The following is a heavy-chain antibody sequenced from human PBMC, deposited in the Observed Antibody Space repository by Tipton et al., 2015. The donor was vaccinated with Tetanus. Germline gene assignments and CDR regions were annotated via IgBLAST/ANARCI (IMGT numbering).Heavy chain of an antibody. J-gene: IGHJ3*01. CDR1: GYTFTHYY. CDR3: ARDRGAFDF. D-gene: IGHD3-10*01. CDR2: IYPSDGST. V-gene: IGHV1-46*04. Sequence: QLVQSGAEVKKPGASVKVSCKTSGYTFTHYYLHWVRQAPGQGLEWMGMIYPSDGSTSYAQKLQGRVTMTRDTPTSTVYMELSSLRSEDTAVYYCARDRGAFDFWGQGTMVTVSS.